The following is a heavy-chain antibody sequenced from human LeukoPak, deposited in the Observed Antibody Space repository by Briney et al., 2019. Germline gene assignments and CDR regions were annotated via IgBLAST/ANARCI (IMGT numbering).Heavy chain of an antibody. J-gene: IGHJ3*02. CDR3: AREGGPTVTPRIDAFDI. D-gene: IGHD4-17*01. Sequence: ASVKVSCKASGYTFTSYAMNWVRQAPGQGLEWMGWINTSTGNPTYAQGFTGRFVFSLDTSASTAYLQISSLKAEDTAVYYCAREGGPTVTPRIDAFDIWGQGTMVTVSS. CDR1: GYTFTSYA. V-gene: IGHV7-4-1*02. CDR2: INTSTGNP.